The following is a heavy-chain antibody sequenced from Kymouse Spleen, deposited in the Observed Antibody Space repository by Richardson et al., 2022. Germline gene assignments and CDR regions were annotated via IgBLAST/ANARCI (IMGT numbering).Heavy chain of an antibody. CDR1: GFTFDDYA. Sequence: EVQLVESGGGLVQPGRSLRLSCAASGFTFDDYAMHWVRQAPGKGLEWVSGISWNSGSIGYADSVKGRFTISRDNAKNSLYLQMNSLRAEDTALYYCAKDIEGEDAFDIWGQGTMVTVSS. CDR3: AKDIEGEDAFDI. CDR2: ISWNSGSI. J-gene: IGHJ3*02. V-gene: IGHV3-9*01. D-gene: IGHD3-16*02.